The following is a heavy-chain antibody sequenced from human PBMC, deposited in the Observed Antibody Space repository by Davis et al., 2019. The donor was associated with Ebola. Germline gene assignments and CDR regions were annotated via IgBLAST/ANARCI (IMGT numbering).Heavy chain of an antibody. CDR2: INTADGYM. J-gene: IGHJ6*02. CDR3: AREGGLVRGVVITWKNGMDV. CDR1: GYSFSSFG. Sequence: AASVKVSCKASGYSFSSFGMSWVRQAPGQRPEWMGWINTADGYMSSSQKFQGRVILTRDTSASTAYMELRSLRSEDTAVYYCAREGGLVRGVVITWKNGMDVWGQGTTVTVSS. D-gene: IGHD3-10*01. V-gene: IGHV1-3*04.